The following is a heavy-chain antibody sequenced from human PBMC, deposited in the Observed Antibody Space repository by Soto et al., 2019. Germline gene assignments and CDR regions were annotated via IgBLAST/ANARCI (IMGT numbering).Heavy chain of an antibody. J-gene: IGHJ3*01. CDR1: GGSFSSRDYY. V-gene: IGHV4-30-4*01. CDR3: VRDIKVFDTSGLAYDV. Sequence: SETLSLTCTVSGGSFSSRDYYCSWIRQAPGKGLEWIGYTYYSVSTYYNPSLKSRVTISIDMSKNQLSLKLSSVTAADTAVYYCVRDIKVFDTSGLAYDVWAQGTMVTVSS. CDR2: TYYSVST. D-gene: IGHD3-22*01.